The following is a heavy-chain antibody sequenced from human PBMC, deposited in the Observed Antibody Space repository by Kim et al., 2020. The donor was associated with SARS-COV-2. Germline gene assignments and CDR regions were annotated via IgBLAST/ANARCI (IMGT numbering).Heavy chain of an antibody. CDR1: GFTFSSYG. CDR3: AKEVDIVATIGWFDP. D-gene: IGHD5-12*01. J-gene: IGHJ5*02. V-gene: IGHV3-33*06. CDR2: IWYDGSNK. Sequence: GGSLRLSCAASGFTFSSYGMHWVRQAPGKGLEWVAVIWYDGSNKYYADSVKGRFTISRDNSKNTLYLQMNSLRAEDTAVYYCAKEVDIVATIGWFDPWGQGTLVTVSS.